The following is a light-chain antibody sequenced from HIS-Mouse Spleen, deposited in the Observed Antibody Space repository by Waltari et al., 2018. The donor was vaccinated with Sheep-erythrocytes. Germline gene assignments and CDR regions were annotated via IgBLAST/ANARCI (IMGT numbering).Light chain of an antibody. CDR1: ALPKKY. CDR3: YSTDSSGNHWV. CDR2: EDS. V-gene: IGLV3-10*01. Sequence: SYELTQPPSVSVSPGQTARNTCSGYALPKKYAYWYQQKSGQAPVLVIYEDSKRPSGIPERFSGSSSGTMATLTISGAQVEDDADYYCYSTDSSGNHWVFGGGTKLTVL. J-gene: IGLJ3*02.